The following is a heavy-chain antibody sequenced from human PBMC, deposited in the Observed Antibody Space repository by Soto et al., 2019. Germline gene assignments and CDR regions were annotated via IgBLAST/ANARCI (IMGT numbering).Heavy chain of an antibody. CDR2: ISGSGGST. CDR1: GFTFSSYA. V-gene: IGHV3-23*01. D-gene: IGHD4-17*01. CDR3: AKYTVTTSYYYYGMDV. Sequence: GGSLRLSCAASGFTFSSYAMSWVRQAPGKGLEWVSAISGSGGSTYYADSVKGRFTISRDNSKNTLYLQMNSLRAEDTAVYYCAKYTVTTSYYYYGMDVWGQGTTVTVS. J-gene: IGHJ6*02.